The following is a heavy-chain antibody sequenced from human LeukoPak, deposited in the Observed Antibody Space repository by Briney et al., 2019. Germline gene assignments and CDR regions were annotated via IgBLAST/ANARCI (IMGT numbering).Heavy chain of an antibody. Sequence: SETLSLTCAVYGGSFSGYYWSWIRQPPGKGLEWIGEINHSGSTNYNPSLKSRVTISVDTSKNQFSLKLSSVTAADTAVYYCARVIGGIAVAGTDCWGQGTLVTVSS. CDR3: ARVIGGIAVAGTDC. D-gene: IGHD6-19*01. J-gene: IGHJ4*02. CDR2: INHSGST. CDR1: GGSFSGYY. V-gene: IGHV4-34*01.